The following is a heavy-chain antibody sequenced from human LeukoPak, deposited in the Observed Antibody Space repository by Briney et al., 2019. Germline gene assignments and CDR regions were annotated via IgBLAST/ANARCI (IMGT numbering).Heavy chain of an antibody. V-gene: IGHV4-34*01. CDR2: INHSGST. D-gene: IGHD2-2*02. CDR1: GGSFSGYY. J-gene: IGHJ4*02. Sequence: SETLSRTCAVYGGSFSGYYWSWIRQPPGKGLEWIGEINHSGSTNYNPSLKSRVTISVDTSKNQFSLKLSSVTAADTAVYYCARDAIYLYYFDYWGQGTLVTVSS. CDR3: ARDAIYLYYFDY.